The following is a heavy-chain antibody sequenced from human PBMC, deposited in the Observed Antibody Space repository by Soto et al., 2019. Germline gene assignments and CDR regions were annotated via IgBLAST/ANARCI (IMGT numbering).Heavy chain of an antibody. Sequence: SSETLSLTCTVSGGSISSGGYYWSWIRQHPGKGLEWIGEINHSGSTNYNPSLKSRVTISVDTSKNQFSLKLSSVTAADTAVYYCARGKLTYYDFWSGYYRRRDAFDIWGQGTMVTVSS. D-gene: IGHD3-3*01. CDR2: INHSGST. CDR3: ARGKLTYYDFWSGYYRRRDAFDI. J-gene: IGHJ3*02. CDR1: GGSISSGGYY. V-gene: IGHV4-39*07.